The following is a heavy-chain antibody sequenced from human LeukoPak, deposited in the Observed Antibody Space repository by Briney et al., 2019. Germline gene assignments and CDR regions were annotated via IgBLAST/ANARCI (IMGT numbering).Heavy chain of an antibody. Sequence: GESLKISCKDSGYSFINYWIGWERQLPGKGLEWMGIIYPGDSDTRYSPSFQGQVTISADKSISTAYLQWSSLKASDTAMYYCARLVGTDIVVVPAATPYFDYWGQGTLVTVSS. CDR1: GYSFINYW. D-gene: IGHD2-2*01. CDR2: IYPGDSDT. CDR3: ARLVGTDIVVVPAATPYFDY. J-gene: IGHJ4*02. V-gene: IGHV5-51*01.